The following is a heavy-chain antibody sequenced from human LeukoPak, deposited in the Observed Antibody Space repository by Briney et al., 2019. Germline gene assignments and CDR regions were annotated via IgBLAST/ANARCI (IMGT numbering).Heavy chain of an antibody. V-gene: IGHV4-38-2*01. CDR1: GYSLGKNYY. D-gene: IGHD3-16*01. J-gene: IGHJ4*02. CDR2: IYGRAST. Sequence: SEALSHTCAVSGYSLGKNYYWGWIRQSPGKGLEWIGRIYGRASTSYNPSLMNRVTMSVDTSKNHFSLQLTSVTAADTAVYYCARYDSRGSASTRFDYWGPGILVTVSS. CDR3: ARYDSRGSASTRFDY.